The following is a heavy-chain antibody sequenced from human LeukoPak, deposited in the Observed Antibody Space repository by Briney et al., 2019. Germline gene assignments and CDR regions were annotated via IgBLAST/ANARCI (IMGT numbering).Heavy chain of an antibody. Sequence: GSLRLSCAASGFTFSSYAIHWVRQAPGKGLEWVAVISYDGSNKYYADSVKGRFTISRDNSKNTLYLQMNSLRAEDTAVYYCARDPSWKSSGSYYYDYWGQGTLVTVSS. D-gene: IGHD1-26*01. V-gene: IGHV3-30*04. CDR1: GFTFSSYA. J-gene: IGHJ4*02. CDR3: ARDPSWKSSGSYYYDY. CDR2: ISYDGSNK.